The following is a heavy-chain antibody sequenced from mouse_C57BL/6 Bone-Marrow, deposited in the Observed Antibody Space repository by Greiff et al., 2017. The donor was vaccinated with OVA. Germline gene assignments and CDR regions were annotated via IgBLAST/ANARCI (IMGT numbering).Heavy chain of an antibody. D-gene: IGHD1-1*01. CDR1: GYAFSSSW. J-gene: IGHJ3*01. V-gene: IGHV1-82*01. CDR2: IYPGDGDT. CDR3: ATGRDYYGSSSWFAY. Sequence: VQLQQSGPELVKPGASVKISCKASGYAFSSSWMNWVKQRPGKGLEWIGRIYPGDGDTNYNGKFKGKATLTADKSSSTAYMQLSSRTSEDSAVYYCATGRDYYGSSSWFAYWGQGTLVTVSA.